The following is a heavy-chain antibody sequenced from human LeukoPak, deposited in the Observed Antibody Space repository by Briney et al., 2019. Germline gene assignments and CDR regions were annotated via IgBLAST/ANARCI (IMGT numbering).Heavy chain of an antibody. Sequence: NPGGPLRLSCAVSGVTVSNARMNWVRQATGGGREWIGRIESKNDGVTTDYAAPVKGRFTISRDESKNTVILHMNSLKTEDTAVYYCATVPGITAFGEVIDYWGQGTLVTISS. CDR1: GVTVSNAR. D-gene: IGHD3-3*01. V-gene: IGHV3-15*04. J-gene: IGHJ4*02. CDR3: ATVPGITAFGEVIDY. CDR2: IESKNDGVTT.